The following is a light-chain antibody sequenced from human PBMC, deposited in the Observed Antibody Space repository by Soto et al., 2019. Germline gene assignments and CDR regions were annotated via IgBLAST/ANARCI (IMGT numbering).Light chain of an antibody. Sequence: VLTQAPSASGTPGQRVTISCSGSSSNIGSTTVSWYQQLPGTAPKLLIYRNDQRPSGVPDRFSGSKSGTSGSLAISGLQSEDEADYYCAAWDDSLKGYVFGTGTKVTVL. J-gene: IGLJ1*01. CDR2: RND. CDR1: SSNIGSTT. CDR3: AAWDDSLKGYV. V-gene: IGLV1-44*01.